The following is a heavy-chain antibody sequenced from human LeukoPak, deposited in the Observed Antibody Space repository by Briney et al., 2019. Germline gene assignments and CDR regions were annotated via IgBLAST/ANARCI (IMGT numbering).Heavy chain of an antibody. CDR1: GGSISSYY. CDR2: IYYSGST. V-gene: IGHV4-59*08. D-gene: IGHD4-17*01. Sequence: SETLSLTCTVSGGSISSYYWSWIRQPPGKGLGWIGYIYYSGSTNYNPSLKSRVTISVDTSKNQFSLKLSSVTAADTAVYYCARHLYGRMDVWGQGTTVTVSS. CDR3: ARHLYGRMDV. J-gene: IGHJ6*02.